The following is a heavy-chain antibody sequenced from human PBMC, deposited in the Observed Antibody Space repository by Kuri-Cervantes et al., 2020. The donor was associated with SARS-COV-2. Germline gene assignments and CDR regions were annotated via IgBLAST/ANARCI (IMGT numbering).Heavy chain of an antibody. CDR2: IIPIFGTA. Sequence: SVKVSCKASGGTFSSYAISWVRQAPGQGLEWMGGIIPIFGTANYAQKFQGRVTITADESTSTAYMELNSLRAEDTAVYYCARAPLYYYYMDVWGKGTTVTVSS. J-gene: IGHJ6*03. CDR3: ARAPLYYYYMDV. CDR1: GGTFSSYA. V-gene: IGHV1-69*13.